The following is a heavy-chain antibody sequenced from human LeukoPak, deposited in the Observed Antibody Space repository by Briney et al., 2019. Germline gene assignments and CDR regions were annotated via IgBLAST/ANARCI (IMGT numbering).Heavy chain of an antibody. CDR2: TYYRSKWYS. CDR3: ARVYYGSGNYYHFDY. CDR1: GDSVSSNSAA. V-gene: IGHV6-1*01. Sequence: SQTLSLTCVISGDSVSSNSAAWNWIRQSPSRGLEWLGRTYYRSKWYSDYALSVKSRITINPDTSRNQFSLQLNSVTPEDTAVYYCARVYYGSGNYYHFDYWGQGTLVTVSS. J-gene: IGHJ4*02. D-gene: IGHD3-10*01.